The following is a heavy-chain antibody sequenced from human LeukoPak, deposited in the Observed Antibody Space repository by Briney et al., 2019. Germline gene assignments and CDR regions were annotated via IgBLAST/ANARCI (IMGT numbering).Heavy chain of an antibody. CDR3: AAGGYPDY. CDR2: ISWNSGSI. Sequence: GRSLRLSCAASGFTFDDYAMHWVRQGPGKGLEWVSGISWNSGSIGYADSVKGRFTISRDNAKNSLYLQMNSLRAEDTALYYCAAGGYPDYWGQGTLVTVSS. J-gene: IGHJ4*02. V-gene: IGHV3-9*01. CDR1: GFTFDDYA. D-gene: IGHD3-22*01.